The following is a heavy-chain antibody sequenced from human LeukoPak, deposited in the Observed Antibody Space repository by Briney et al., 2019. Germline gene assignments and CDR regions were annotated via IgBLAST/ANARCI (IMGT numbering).Heavy chain of an antibody. J-gene: IGHJ5*02. CDR2: IKQDGTEM. CDR1: GFTFSSYW. V-gene: IGHV3-7*01. CDR3: ARGWTRAWFDP. D-gene: IGHD3/OR15-3a*01. Sequence: GGSLRLSCAASGFTFSSYWMSWVRQAPGKGLEWVANIKQDGTEMNYVESVKGRFTISRDNARNSLFLEMSSLRVEDTAVYYCARGWTRAWFDPWGQGTLVTVSS.